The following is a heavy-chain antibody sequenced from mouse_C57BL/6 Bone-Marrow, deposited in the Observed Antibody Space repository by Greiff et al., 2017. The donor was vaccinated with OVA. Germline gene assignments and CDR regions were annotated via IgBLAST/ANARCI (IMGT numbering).Heavy chain of an antibody. J-gene: IGHJ1*03. Sequence: QVQLQQSGAELARPGASVKLSCKASGYTFTSYGISWVKQRTGQGLEWIGEIYPRSGNTYYNEKFKGKATLTADKSSSTAYMELRSLTSEDSAVYFCAGFGSSLDWYFDVWGTGTTVTVSS. CDR1: GYTFTSYG. CDR2: IYPRSGNT. V-gene: IGHV1-81*01. CDR3: AGFGSSLDWYFDV. D-gene: IGHD1-1*01.